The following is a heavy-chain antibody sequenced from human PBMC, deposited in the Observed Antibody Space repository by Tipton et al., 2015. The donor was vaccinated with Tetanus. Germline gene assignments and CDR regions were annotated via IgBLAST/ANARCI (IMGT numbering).Heavy chain of an antibody. D-gene: IGHD2-8*01. CDR1: GGSFSSFY. CDR3: ARRSYCTSSRCFDAFDL. CDR2: INHRGGT. V-gene: IGHV4-34*01. Sequence: TLSLTCAVSGGSFSSFYWSWIRQPPGKGLEWIGEINHRGGTSYTSSLKSRVSISMYTSKNQISLKLSSVTAADTAVYFCARRSYCTSSRCFDAFDLWGPGTRVTVSS. J-gene: IGHJ3*01.